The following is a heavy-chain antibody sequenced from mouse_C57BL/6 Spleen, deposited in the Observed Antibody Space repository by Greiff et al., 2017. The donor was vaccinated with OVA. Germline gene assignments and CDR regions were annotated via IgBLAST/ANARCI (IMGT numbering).Heavy chain of an antibody. J-gene: IGHJ4*01. CDR1: GYTFTSYW. D-gene: IGHD1-1*01. CDR3: ARGPGSSYYYAMDY. CDR2: IYPGSGST. Sequence: QVQLQQPGAELVKPGASVKMSCKASGYTFTSYWITWVKQRPGQGLEWIGDIYPGSGSTNYNEKFKSKATLTVDTSPSTAYMQLSSLTSEDSAVYYCARGPGSSYYYAMDYWGQGTSVTVSS. V-gene: IGHV1-55*01.